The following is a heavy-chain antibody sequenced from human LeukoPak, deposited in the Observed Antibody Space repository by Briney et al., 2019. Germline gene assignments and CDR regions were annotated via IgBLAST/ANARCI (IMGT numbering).Heavy chain of an antibody. Sequence: SVKVSCKASGYTFTGYYMHWVRQAPGQGLEWMGWINPNSGGTNYAQKFQGRVTMTRDTSISTAYMELSRLRSDDTAVYYCARGEGGATAEIDYWGQGTLVTVSS. D-gene: IGHD1-26*01. CDR2: INPNSGGT. CDR3: ARGEGGATAEIDY. CDR1: GYTFTGYY. J-gene: IGHJ4*02. V-gene: IGHV1-2*02.